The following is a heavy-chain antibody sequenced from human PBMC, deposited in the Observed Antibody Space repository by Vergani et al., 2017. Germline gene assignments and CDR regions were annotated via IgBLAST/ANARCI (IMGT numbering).Heavy chain of an antibody. J-gene: IGHJ5*02. CDR3: ARGQVYCSSTSCYTTPNWFDP. V-gene: IGHV4-34*01. D-gene: IGHD2-2*02. CDR2: INHSGRT. Sequence: QVQLQQWGAGLLKPSETLSLTCAVYGGSFSGYYWSWIRQPPGQGLEWIGEINHSGRTNYNPSLKSRVTISVDTSKNQFSLKLSSVTAAATAVYYCARGQVYCSSTSCYTTPNWFDPWGQGTLVTVSS. CDR1: GGSFSGYY.